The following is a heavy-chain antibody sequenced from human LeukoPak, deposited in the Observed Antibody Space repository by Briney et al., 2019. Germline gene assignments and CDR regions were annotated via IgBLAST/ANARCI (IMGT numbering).Heavy chain of an antibody. Sequence: SSETLSLTCTVSGGSISSYYWSWIRQPAGKGLEWIGRIYSSGSTNYNPSLKSRVTMSVDTSKNRFSLKLSSVTPADTAVYYCAREDIGARPDFWGQGTLVTVSS. CDR3: AREDIGARPDF. CDR2: IYSSGST. J-gene: IGHJ4*02. CDR1: GGSISSYY. D-gene: IGHD6-6*01. V-gene: IGHV4-4*07.